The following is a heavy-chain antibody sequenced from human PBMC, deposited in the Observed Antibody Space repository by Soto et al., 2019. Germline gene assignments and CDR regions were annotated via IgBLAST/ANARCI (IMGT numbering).Heavy chain of an antibody. V-gene: IGHV1-69*08. CDR3: ARESVGAYPLLDY. CDR2: IIPILGIA. D-gene: IGHD2-2*01. Sequence: QVQVVQSGAEVKKPGSSVKVSCKASGGSYSTYTISWVRQAPGQGHEWMGRIIPILGIANYAQTFQGRVTITADKXTSTDYMEMTDLRSEDTAVYYGARESVGAYPLLDYWGQGTLVSLSS. J-gene: IGHJ4*02. CDR1: GGSYSTYT.